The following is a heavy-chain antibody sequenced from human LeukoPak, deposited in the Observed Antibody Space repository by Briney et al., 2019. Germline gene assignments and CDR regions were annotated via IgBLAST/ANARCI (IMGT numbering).Heavy chain of an antibody. CDR1: GFTFSSYW. J-gene: IGHJ4*02. D-gene: IGHD2-8*01. CDR2: IKQDGSEK. CDR3: ARDQGTSGGWPAVGRMGYFDY. V-gene: IGHV3-7*01. Sequence: GGSLRLSCAASGFTFSSYWMSWVRQAPGKGLEWVANIKQDGSEKYYVDSVKGRFTISRDNAKNSLYLQMNSLRVEDTAVYYCARDQGTSGGWPAVGRMGYFDYWGQGTLVTVSS.